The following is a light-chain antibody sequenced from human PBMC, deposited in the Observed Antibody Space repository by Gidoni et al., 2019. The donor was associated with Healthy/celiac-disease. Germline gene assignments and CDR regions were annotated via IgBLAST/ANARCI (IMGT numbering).Light chain of an antibody. CDR2: AAS. CDR1: QSISSY. Sequence: IKLTQPPSSLSASVGDRVTITCRASQSISSYLNWYQQKPGKAPKLLIYAASSLQSGVPSRFSGSGSGTDFTLTISSLQPEDFATYYCQQSYSTPPTFGQGTKVEIK. J-gene: IGKJ1*01. V-gene: IGKV1-39*01. CDR3: QQSYSTPPT.